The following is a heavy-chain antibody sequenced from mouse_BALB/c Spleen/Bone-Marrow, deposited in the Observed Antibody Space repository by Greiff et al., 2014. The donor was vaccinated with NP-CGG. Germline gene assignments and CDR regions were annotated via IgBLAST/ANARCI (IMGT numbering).Heavy chain of an antibody. CDR1: GYTFNSYW. CDR3: TRSYGSSYEYYYDY. J-gene: IGHJ2*01. Sequence: VQLQESGAELVRPGASVKLSCKASGYTFNSYWINWVKQRPGQGLEWIGNIYPSDSYTNYNQNFKDKATLTVDKSSSTAYMQLSSPTSEDSAVYYCTRSYGSSYEYYYDYWGQGTTLTVSS. V-gene: IGHV1-69*02. CDR2: IYPSDSYT. D-gene: IGHD1-1*01.